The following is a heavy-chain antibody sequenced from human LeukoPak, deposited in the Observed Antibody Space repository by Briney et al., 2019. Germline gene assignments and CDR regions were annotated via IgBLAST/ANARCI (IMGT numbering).Heavy chain of an antibody. Sequence: ALVKVSCKPSGYTVTPYDTSWVPRAPGQGLEWRSCISTHNGNTKYAQKLQGTVTRATDTSTSTAYMELRSLRSDDTAVYYCARNGSGTYYNGPDYYMGAWGKGATVIVSS. CDR2: ISTHNGNT. J-gene: IGHJ6*03. D-gene: IGHD3-10*01. CDR1: GYTVTPYD. CDR3: ARNGSGTYYNGPDYYMGA. V-gene: IGHV1-18*01.